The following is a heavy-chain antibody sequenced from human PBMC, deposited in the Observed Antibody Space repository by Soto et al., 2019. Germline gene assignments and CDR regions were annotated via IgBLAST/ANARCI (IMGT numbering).Heavy chain of an antibody. CDR1: GGTFSTYA. V-gene: IGHV1-69*01. CDR2: VIPIFGTP. J-gene: IGHJ6*02. CDR3: ARSQGGSSSLDIYYYYYYGMDV. D-gene: IGHD2-15*01. Sequence: QVQLVQSGAEVKKPGSSVKVSCKAPGGTFSTYAISWVRQAPGLGLEWMGGVIPIFGTPKYAQKFQGRVTITADESTSTGYMELRSLRSEDTAVYYCARSQGGSSSLDIYYYYYYGMDVWGQGTTVTVSS.